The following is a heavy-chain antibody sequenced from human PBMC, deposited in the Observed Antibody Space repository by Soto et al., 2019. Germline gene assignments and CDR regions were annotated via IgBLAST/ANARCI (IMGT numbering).Heavy chain of an antibody. Sequence: QVQLEQSGAEVKKPGSSVKVSCKASGGTFSTSAISWVRQAPGQGLEWMGGIMPIFRTPDYAQKFQGRVTITADESTSPAYMELRGLRSDDTAVYYCARDKDRPQLGGNYYYTVDVWGQATTLTVSS. CDR1: GGTFSTSA. V-gene: IGHV1-69*13. CDR3: ARDKDRPQLGGNYYYTVDV. CDR2: IMPIFRTP. J-gene: IGHJ6*02. D-gene: IGHD3-3*02.